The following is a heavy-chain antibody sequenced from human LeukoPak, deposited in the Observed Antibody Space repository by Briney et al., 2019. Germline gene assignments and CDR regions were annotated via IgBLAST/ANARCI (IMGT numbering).Heavy chain of an antibody. CDR1: GFSVTTYA. D-gene: IGHD7-27*01. Sequence: AGGSLRLSCSVSGFSVTTYAMHWVRQAPGKGLEYVAIINKNGDRTYYADSVKGRFTIPRDNSKNTLYLQMSSLRVEDTAVYYCVSDRWGSIYYWGRGTLVTVSS. CDR3: VSDRWGSIYY. CDR2: INKNGDRT. V-gene: IGHV3-64D*06. J-gene: IGHJ4*02.